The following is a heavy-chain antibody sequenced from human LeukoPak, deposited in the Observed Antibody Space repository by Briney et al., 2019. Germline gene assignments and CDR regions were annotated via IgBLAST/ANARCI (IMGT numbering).Heavy chain of an antibody. D-gene: IGHD3-22*01. V-gene: IGHV3-30*02. CDR2: IRFDGSDS. Sequence: GGSLRLSYAACGFTFSNYGMHWVRQAPGKGLEWVAFIRFDGSDSYYTDSVKGRCTLYRDISRNTLYLQMNSLRADDTAVYYCAKAGAMILQHYFDYWGQGTLVTVSS. J-gene: IGHJ4*02. CDR3: AKAGAMILQHYFDY. CDR1: GFTFSNYG.